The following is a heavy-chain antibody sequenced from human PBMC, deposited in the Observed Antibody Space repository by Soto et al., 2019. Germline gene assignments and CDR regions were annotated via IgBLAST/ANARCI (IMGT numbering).Heavy chain of an antibody. Sequence: QVQLQESGPGLVKPSQTLSLTCTVSGGSISSGSYYWSWIRQLPGKGLEWIGYIYYSGSTYYNPSLKSRVTISVDTSKNQFYLKLNSVTDADTAVYYCATRTDYYYGSGSLGGMDVWGQGTTVTVSS. CDR3: ATRTDYYYGSGSLGGMDV. CDR1: GGSISSGSYY. CDR2: IYYSGST. D-gene: IGHD3-10*01. V-gene: IGHV4-31*03. J-gene: IGHJ6*02.